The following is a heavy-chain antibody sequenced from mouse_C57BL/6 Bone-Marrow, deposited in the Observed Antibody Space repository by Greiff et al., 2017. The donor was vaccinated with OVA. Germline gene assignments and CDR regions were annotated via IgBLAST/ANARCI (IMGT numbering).Heavy chain of an antibody. Sequence: EVHLVESGGGLVKPGGSLKLSCAASGFTFSDYGMHRVRQAPEKGLEWVAYISSGSSTIYYADTVKGRFTISRDNAKNTLFLQMTSLRSEDTAMYYCARRYYGSRAWFAYWGQGTLVTVSA. CDR2: ISSGSSTI. J-gene: IGHJ3*01. V-gene: IGHV5-17*01. CDR3: ARRYYGSRAWFAY. D-gene: IGHD1-1*01. CDR1: GFTFSDYG.